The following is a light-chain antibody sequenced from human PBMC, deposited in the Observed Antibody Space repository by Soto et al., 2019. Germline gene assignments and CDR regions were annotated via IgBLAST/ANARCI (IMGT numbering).Light chain of an antibody. CDR1: SSDVGGYNY. J-gene: IGLJ1*01. CDR3: SSYAGSRYV. CDR2: EVS. Sequence: QSVLTQPPSASGSPGQSVTISCTGTSSDVGGYNYVSWYQQHPGKAPKLMIYEVSKRPSGVPDRFSGSKSGNTASRTVSGLQAEDEADYYCSSYAGSRYVFGTGTKVTVL. V-gene: IGLV2-8*01.